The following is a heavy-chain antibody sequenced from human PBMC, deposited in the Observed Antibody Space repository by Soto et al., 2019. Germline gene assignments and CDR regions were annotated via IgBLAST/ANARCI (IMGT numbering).Heavy chain of an antibody. CDR3: ASVETQRYCYGMDA. Sequence: QVQLVQSGAEVKKPGSSVKVSCKASGGTFSSYAISWVRQAPGQGLEWMGGIITIFGTADYAQKFQGRVTLTGDAAMSTAYMELSSLRSEDTAVYYCASVETQRYCYGMDAWGQWTTVTVSS. CDR1: GGTFSSYA. V-gene: IGHV1-69*12. J-gene: IGHJ6*02. CDR2: IITIFGTA.